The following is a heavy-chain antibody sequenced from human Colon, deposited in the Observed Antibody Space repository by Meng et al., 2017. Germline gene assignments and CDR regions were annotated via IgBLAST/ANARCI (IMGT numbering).Heavy chain of an antibody. V-gene: IGHV1-69*06. J-gene: IGHJ4*02. CDR2: IIPIFGTP. CDR3: ARWDNSGYYFDY. D-gene: IGHD3-22*01. Sequence: QVQLVQSGAEVKKPGSSVKVSCKASGGTFTYFAFSWVRLAPGQGLEWMGGIIPIFGTPHYAQKFHGRVTITADKSTNTAYMELSSLRSEDTAVYYCARWDNSGYYFDYWGQGTLVTVSS. CDR1: GGTFTYFA.